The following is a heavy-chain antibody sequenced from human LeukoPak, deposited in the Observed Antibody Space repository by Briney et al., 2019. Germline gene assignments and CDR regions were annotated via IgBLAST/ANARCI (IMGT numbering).Heavy chain of an antibody. J-gene: IGHJ6*04. CDR3: ARASGDYYYGMDV. CDR1: GGSLSSGGYY. CDR2: IYYSGST. V-gene: IGHV4-31*03. D-gene: IGHD6-25*01. Sequence: SQTLSLTCTVSGGSLSSGGYYWGWHRQHPGKGLEWIGYIYYSGSTYYNPSLKSRVTISVDTSKNQFSLKLSSVTAADTAVYYCARASGDYYYGMDVWGKGTTVTVSS.